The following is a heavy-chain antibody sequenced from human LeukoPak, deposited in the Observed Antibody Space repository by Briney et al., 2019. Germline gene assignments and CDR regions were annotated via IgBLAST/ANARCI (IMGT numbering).Heavy chain of an antibody. CDR2: IYSSGSA. J-gene: IGHJ4*02. CDR1: GGSISSGSHY. CDR3: ARFSTISGGYIDGRGVFDY. V-gene: IGHV4-61*02. Sequence: SETLSLTCSVSGGSISSGSHYWSWIRQPAGKGLDWIGRIYSSGSANYNPSLKSRVTISVDTYKNQFSLRLTSVTAADTAVYYSARFSTISGGYIDGRGVFDYWGQGTLVIVSS. D-gene: IGHD3-9*01.